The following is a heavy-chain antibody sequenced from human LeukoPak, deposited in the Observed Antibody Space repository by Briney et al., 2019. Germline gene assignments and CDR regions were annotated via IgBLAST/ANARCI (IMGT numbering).Heavy chain of an antibody. V-gene: IGHV4-34*01. CDR3: ARHGSYCFDS. J-gene: IGHJ4*02. D-gene: IGHD3-10*01. CDR2: IYHSGGA. Sequence: SETLSLTCGVSGGSFSISYWSWIRQPPGKGLEWVGQIYHSGGANYNPSLRSRVTISIDTSKNQLSLRLSSVTAADTAVYYCARHGSYCFDSWGQGTLVTVSS. CDR1: GGSFSISY.